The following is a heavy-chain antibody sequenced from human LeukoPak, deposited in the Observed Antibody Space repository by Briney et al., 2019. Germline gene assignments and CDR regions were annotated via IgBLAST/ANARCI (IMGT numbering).Heavy chain of an antibody. V-gene: IGHV1-2*02. CDR2: INPNSGDA. Sequence: ASVKVSCEASGYSFTGYYMHWVGQAPGQGLEWMGWINPNSGDANYAQKFQGRVTMTRDTSISTAYMEVSRLRSDDTAVYFCARQSDTNYRYYYYYGLDVWGQGTTVTV. D-gene: IGHD5-24*01. CDR3: ARQSDTNYRYYYYYGLDV. J-gene: IGHJ6*02. CDR1: GYSFTGYY.